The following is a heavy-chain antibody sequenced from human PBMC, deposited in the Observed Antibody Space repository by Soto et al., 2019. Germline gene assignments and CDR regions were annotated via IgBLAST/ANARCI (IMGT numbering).Heavy chain of an antibody. CDR3: ARTPTGYSSSSGGADY. V-gene: IGHV4-34*01. Sequence: SETLSLTCAVYGGSFSGYYWSWIRQPPGKGLEWIGEINHSGSTNYNPSLKSRVTISVDTSKNQFSLKLSSVTAADTAVYYCARTPTGYSSSSGGADYWGQGTLVTVSS. CDR1: GGSFSGYY. CDR2: INHSGST. D-gene: IGHD6-6*01. J-gene: IGHJ4*02.